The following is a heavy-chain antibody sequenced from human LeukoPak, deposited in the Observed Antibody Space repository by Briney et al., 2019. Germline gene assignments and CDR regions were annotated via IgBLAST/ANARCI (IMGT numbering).Heavy chain of an antibody. J-gene: IGHJ4*02. CDR2: ISGSDDST. CDR3: AKYRNSWYGFIDY. Sequence: PGGSLRLSCVASGFTFSSHAVSWVRQAPGKGLEWVSVISGSDDSTYYADSVKGRFTISRDSSKNTLYLQMNSLRAEDTAVYYCAKYRNSWYGFIDYWGQGTLVTVSS. D-gene: IGHD6-13*01. CDR1: GFTFSSHA. V-gene: IGHV3-23*01.